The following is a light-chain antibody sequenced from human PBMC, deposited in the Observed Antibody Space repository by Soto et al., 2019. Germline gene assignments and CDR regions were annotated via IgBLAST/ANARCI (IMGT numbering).Light chain of an antibody. Sequence: DIQMTQSPSTLSASVGDRVTITCRASQSIRSWLAWYQQKPGKAPKLLIYKASSLEGGIPSRFRGSGSETDFPLNISSLHPEDFATYYCQQYNSYQYTFGQGTKLEIK. CDR1: QSIRSW. CDR2: KAS. J-gene: IGKJ2*01. V-gene: IGKV1-5*03. CDR3: QQYNSYQYT.